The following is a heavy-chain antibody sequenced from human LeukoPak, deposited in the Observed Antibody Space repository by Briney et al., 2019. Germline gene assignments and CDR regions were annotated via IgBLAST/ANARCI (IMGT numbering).Heavy chain of an antibody. V-gene: IGHV4-59*01. D-gene: IGHD3-10*01. CDR1: GGSISSYY. J-gene: IGHJ4*02. CDR2: IYYSGST. CDR3: AREASGSYSTFDY. Sequence: SETLSLTCTVSGGSISSYYWSWIRQPPGKGLEWIGYIYYSGSTNYNPSLKSRVTISVDTSKNQFSLKPSSVTAADTAVYYCAREASGSYSTFDYWAREPWSPSPQ.